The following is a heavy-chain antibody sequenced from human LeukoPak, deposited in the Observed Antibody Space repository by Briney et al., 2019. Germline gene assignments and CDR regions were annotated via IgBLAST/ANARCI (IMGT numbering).Heavy chain of an antibody. CDR2: THTSGRI. J-gene: IGHJ4*02. D-gene: IGHD1-14*01. CDR1: GGSISSYY. CDR3: AGFDSSRAGITASFDY. V-gene: IGHV4-4*07. Sequence: SETLSLTCTVSGGSISSYYWNWIRQPAGKGLEWIGRTHTSGRINYNPSLKSRITISVDKSKNQFSLELSSVTAADTAVYYCAGFDSSRAGITASFDYWGQGTLVTVSS.